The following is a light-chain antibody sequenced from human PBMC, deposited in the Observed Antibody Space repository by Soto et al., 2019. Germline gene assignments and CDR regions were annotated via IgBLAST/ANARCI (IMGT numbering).Light chain of an antibody. Sequence: QSVLTQPPSASGTPGQRVTISCSGSSSNIGSNTVNWYQQLPGTAPKLLIYSNNQRPSGVPDRFSGSRPATSASLAISGLQSEEEADYYCAAGVDGRKVVFGGGTKLTVL. CDR3: AAGVDGRKVV. V-gene: IGLV1-44*01. CDR1: SSNIGSNT. J-gene: IGLJ2*01. CDR2: SNN.